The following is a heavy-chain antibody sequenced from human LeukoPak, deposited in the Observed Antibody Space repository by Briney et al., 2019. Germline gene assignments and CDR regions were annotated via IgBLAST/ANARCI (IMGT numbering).Heavy chain of an antibody. Sequence: SETLSLTCTVSGGSISSYYRSWIRQPPGKGLEWIGYIYYSGSTNYNPSLKSRVTISVDTSKNQFSLKLSSVTAADTAVYYCAREREYSSGWYNFDYWGQGTLVTVSS. CDR3: AREREYSSGWYNFDY. D-gene: IGHD6-19*01. CDR2: IYYSGST. CDR1: GGSISSYY. J-gene: IGHJ4*02. V-gene: IGHV4-59*01.